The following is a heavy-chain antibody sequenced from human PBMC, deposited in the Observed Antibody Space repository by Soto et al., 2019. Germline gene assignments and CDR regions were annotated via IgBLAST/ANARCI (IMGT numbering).Heavy chain of an antibody. V-gene: IGHV3-53*04. CDR3: AGAWKSPVTTMISGAIDV. J-gene: IGHJ3*01. D-gene: IGHD4-17*01. Sequence: GGSLRLSCAASGFTVRSNYMSWVRQAPGKGLEWVSVIYSDGSAYYTDSVTGRFTIFRHNSENTLYLQMNSLRPEDTAVYYFAGAWKSPVTTMISGAIDVWGQVTLLTV. CDR1: GFTVRSNY. CDR2: IYSDGSA.